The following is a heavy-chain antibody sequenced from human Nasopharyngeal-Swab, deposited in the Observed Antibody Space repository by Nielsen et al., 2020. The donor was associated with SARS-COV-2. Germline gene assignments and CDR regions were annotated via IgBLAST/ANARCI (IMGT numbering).Heavy chain of an antibody. Sequence: ASVKVSCKTSGYTFSSNGITWVRQAPGQGLEWMGWISAYNGHTNYAQKVQGRVTMTTDTSTSTAYMELRSLRADDTAVYYCARVPTTRNWFDPWGQGALVTVSS. D-gene: IGHD1-1*01. CDR1: GYTFSSNG. J-gene: IGHJ5*02. CDR3: ARVPTTRNWFDP. V-gene: IGHV1-18*01. CDR2: ISAYNGHT.